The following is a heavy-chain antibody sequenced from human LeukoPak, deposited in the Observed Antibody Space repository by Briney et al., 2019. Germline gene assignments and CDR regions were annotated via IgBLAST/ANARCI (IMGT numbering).Heavy chain of an antibody. CDR1: GFTFSSYE. CDR3: ARDQYSLAYYYDSSGYYGGIDY. CDR2: ISSSGSTI. D-gene: IGHD3-22*01. J-gene: IGHJ4*02. V-gene: IGHV3-48*03. Sequence: PGGSLRLSCAASGFTFSSYEMNWVRQAPEQGLEWVSYISSSGSTIYYADSVKGRFTISRDNAKSSLYLQMNSLRAEDTAVYYCARDQYSLAYYYDSSGYYGGIDYWGQGTLVTVSS.